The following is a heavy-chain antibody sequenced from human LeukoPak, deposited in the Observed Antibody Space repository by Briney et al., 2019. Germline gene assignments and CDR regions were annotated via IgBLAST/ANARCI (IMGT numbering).Heavy chain of an antibody. CDR1: GFTFSSYA. J-gene: IGHJ4*02. Sequence: GGSLRLSCAASGFTFSSYAMHWVRQAPGKGLEWVAVISYDGSNKYYADSVKGRFTISRDNSKNTLYLQMNSLRAEDTAVYYCAKDHGYSYAGETDYWGQGTLVTVSS. CDR2: ISYDGSNK. D-gene: IGHD5-18*01. V-gene: IGHV3-30*04. CDR3: AKDHGYSYAGETDY.